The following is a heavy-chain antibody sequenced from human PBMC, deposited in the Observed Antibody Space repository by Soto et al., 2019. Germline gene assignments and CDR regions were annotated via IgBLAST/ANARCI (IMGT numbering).Heavy chain of an antibody. CDR1: GFTVRSNY. D-gene: IGHD3-16*01. V-gene: IGHV3-53*02. Sequence: EVQLVETGGGLIQPGGSLRLSCAASGFTVRSNYMSWVRQAPGKGLEWVSIIYSSGNTYYADSVKGRFIMSRDTSNNTVFLQMSSLRAEDKAVSYCARVSSPFGYWGQGTLVTVSS. CDR3: ARVSSPFGY. J-gene: IGHJ4*02. CDR2: IYSSGNT.